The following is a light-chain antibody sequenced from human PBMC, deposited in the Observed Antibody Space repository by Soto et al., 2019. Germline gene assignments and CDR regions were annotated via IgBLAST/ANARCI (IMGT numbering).Light chain of an antibody. Sequence: DIQMPQSPSSLSASLGDRVTITCRASQGISNYLAWYQQKPGKVPSLLIYGASTFHSGVPSRFSGRGSGTEFTLAISSLQPEDVATDYCQTYDSAPSTSGGGTTVVS. CDR1: QGISNY. CDR3: QTYDSAPST. V-gene: IGKV1-27*01. CDR2: GAS. J-gene: IGKJ4*01.